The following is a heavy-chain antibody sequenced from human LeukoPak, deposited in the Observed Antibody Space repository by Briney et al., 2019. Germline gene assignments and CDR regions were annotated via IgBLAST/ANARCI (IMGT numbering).Heavy chain of an antibody. V-gene: IGHV1-69*05. CDR2: IIPIFGTA. CDR1: GGTFSSYA. D-gene: IGHD1-20*01. J-gene: IGHJ3*02. Sequence: ASVKVSCKASGGTFSSYAISWVRQAPGQGLEWMGGIIPIFGTANYAQKFQGRVTITTDESTSTAYMELSSLRSEDTAVYYSARGQKLTGTTFAPYDAFYIWGQGTMVTVSS. CDR3: ARGQKLTGTTFAPYDAFYI.